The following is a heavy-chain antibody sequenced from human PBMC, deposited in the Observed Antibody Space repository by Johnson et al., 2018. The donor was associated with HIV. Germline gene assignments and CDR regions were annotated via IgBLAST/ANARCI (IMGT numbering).Heavy chain of an antibody. CDR1: GFTVSSNY. Sequence: VHLVESGGGLVQPGGSLRLSCAASGFTVSSNYMSWVRQAPGKGLEWVSVIYSGGSTYYADSVKGRFTISRDNSKNTLYLQMSSLRTEDAAVYYCTTEGDAFDIWGQGTMVTVSS. CDR3: TTEGDAFDI. J-gene: IGHJ3*02. V-gene: IGHV3-66*01. CDR2: IYSGGST.